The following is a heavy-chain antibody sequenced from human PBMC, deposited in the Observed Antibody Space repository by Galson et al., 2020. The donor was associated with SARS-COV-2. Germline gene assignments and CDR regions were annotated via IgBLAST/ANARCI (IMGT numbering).Heavy chain of an antibody. D-gene: IGHD6-13*01. CDR3: AKGPSSSWYGSDWYFDL. Sequence: TGGSLRLSCAASGFTFSNYAMSWVRQAPGKGLEWVSATSGSGGSTYYADSVKGRFTISRDNSKNTVYLQMNSLRAEDRAVYYCAKGPSSSWYGSDWYFDLWGRGTLVTVSS. J-gene: IGHJ2*01. V-gene: IGHV3-23*01. CDR2: TSGSGGST. CDR1: GFTFSNYA.